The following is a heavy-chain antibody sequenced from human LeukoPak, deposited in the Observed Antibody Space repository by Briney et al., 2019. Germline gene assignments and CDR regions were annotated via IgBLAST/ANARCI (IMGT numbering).Heavy chain of an antibody. CDR2: ISYDGSSE. D-gene: IGHD3-22*01. J-gene: IGHJ3*02. Sequence: GGSLRLSCAASGFNFGNAAMHWVRKAPGKGLDWVALISYDGSSEYYADSVKGRFTISRDNSKTTLFLQMNSLRLEDTAVYYCARGDSFYYDSSDLPHAFVIWGQGTMVTVSS. CDR3: ARGDSFYYDSSDLPHAFVI. V-gene: IGHV3-30*04. CDR1: GFNFGNAA.